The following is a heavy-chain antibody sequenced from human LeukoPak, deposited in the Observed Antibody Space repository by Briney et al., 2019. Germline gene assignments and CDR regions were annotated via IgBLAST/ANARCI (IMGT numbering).Heavy chain of an antibody. D-gene: IGHD3-22*01. V-gene: IGHV3-48*04. CDR3: ARGDYYKDY. Sequence: AGGSLRLSCAASGFTFSTYSMNWVRQAPGKGLEWVSYISSSGRTIYYADSVKGRFTISRDNAKNSLYLQMNSLRAEDTAVYYCARGDYYKDYWGQGTLVTVSS. CDR2: ISSSGRTI. CDR1: GFTFSTYS. J-gene: IGHJ4*02.